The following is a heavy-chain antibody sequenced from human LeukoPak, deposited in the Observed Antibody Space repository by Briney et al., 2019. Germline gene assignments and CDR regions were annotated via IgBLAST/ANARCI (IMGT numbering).Heavy chain of an antibody. CDR1: GFTFSSYD. Sequence: GGSLRLSCAASGFTFSSYDMHWVRQATGKGLEWVSAIGTAGDTYYPGSVKGRFTISRENAKNSLYLQMNSLRAGDTAVYYCARDIVAAGLFFDYWGQGTLVTVSS. J-gene: IGHJ4*02. V-gene: IGHV3-13*01. D-gene: IGHD6-13*01. CDR2: IGTAGDT. CDR3: ARDIVAAGLFFDY.